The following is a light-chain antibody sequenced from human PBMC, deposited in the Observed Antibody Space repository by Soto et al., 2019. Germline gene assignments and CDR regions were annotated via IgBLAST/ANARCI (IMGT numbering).Light chain of an antibody. CDR1: QSISSW. V-gene: IGKV1-5*01. CDR2: DAS. J-gene: IGKJ1*01. Sequence: DIQMTQSPSTLSASVGDRVTITCRASQSISSWLAWYQQKPGKAPKLLIYDASSLESGVPSRFRGSGSGTEFTLTISSLQPDDFATYDCQQYNSYSPSWTFGQGTKVEIK. CDR3: QQYNSYSPSWT.